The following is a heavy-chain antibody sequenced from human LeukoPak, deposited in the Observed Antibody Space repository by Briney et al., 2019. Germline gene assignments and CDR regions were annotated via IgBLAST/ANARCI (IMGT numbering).Heavy chain of an antibody. CDR3: ARTLTEDSEIHY. CDR2: IYTSGST. J-gene: IGHJ4*02. V-gene: IGHV4-4*09. D-gene: IGHD1-26*01. Sequence: PSETLSLTCTVSGGSIRSYYWSWIRQPPGQGLEWVGNIYTSGSTNYNPSRKRRVTISVDTSKNQFSLQLSSVTAADTAVYYCARTLTEDSEIHYWGQGTLVTVSS. CDR1: GGSIRSYY.